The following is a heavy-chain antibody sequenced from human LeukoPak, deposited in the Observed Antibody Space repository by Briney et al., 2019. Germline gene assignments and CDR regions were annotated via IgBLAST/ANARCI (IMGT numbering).Heavy chain of an antibody. D-gene: IGHD6-19*01. CDR2: IYYSGST. CDR3: ARGKVAGTRFDY. J-gene: IGHJ4*02. CDR1: GGSVSSGGYY. V-gene: IGHV4-31*03. Sequence: PSETLSLTCTASGGSVSSGGYYWSWIRHRPGEGLEWIGYIYYSGSTFYNPSLKSRLTISLDTSKNQFSLNLSSVTVADTAVYYCARGKVAGTRFDYWGQGSLVTVSS.